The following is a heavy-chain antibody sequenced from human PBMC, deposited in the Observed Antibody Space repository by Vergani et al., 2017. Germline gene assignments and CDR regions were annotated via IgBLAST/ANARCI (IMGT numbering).Heavy chain of an antibody. CDR2: VSTGTKSQ. D-gene: IGHD3-9*01. CDR3: ARARCIETCYMSNWLDS. Sequence: VQLVESGGGLVQPGGSLRLSCVVSGFDFSSYIMNWVRQAPGKGLEWVSFVSTGTKSQSYAESVKGRFTISRDSAKNSLYLQMDSLRAEDTAVYYCARARCIETCYMSNWLDSWGQGTLVTVSS. CDR1: GFDFSSYI. V-gene: IGHV3-48*01. J-gene: IGHJ5*01.